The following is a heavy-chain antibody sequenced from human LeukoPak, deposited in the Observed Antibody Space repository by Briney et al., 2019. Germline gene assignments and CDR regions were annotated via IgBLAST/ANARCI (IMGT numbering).Heavy chain of an antibody. V-gene: IGHV1-8*01. J-gene: IGHJ5*02. Sequence: VASLKVSCKASGGTFTSYNINWVRQAPGQGLECMGWMNTNRGNTGYAQTFQGRVTMTRNTSISTAYMELSSLRSEDTAVYYCARGLRGCSGGSCYPNWFDPWGQGTLVTVSS. CDR3: ARGLRGCSGGSCYPNWFDP. D-gene: IGHD2-15*01. CDR2: MNTNRGNT. CDR1: GGTFTSYN.